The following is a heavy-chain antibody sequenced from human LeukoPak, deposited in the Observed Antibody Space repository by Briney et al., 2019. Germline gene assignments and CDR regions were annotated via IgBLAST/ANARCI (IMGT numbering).Heavy chain of an antibody. Sequence: SETLSLTCAVYGGSFSGYYWSWIRQPPGKGLEWIGEINHSGSTNYNPSLESRVTISVDTSKNNFYLTLCSVTAAHTAVYYCARESLRDGYNVFDYWGQGTLVTVSS. J-gene: IGHJ4*02. CDR1: GGSFSGYY. V-gene: IGHV4-34*01. CDR2: INHSGST. D-gene: IGHD5-24*01. CDR3: ARESLRDGYNVFDY.